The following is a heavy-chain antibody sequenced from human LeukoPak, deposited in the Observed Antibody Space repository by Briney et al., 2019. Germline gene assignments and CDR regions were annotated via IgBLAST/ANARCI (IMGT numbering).Heavy chain of an antibody. J-gene: IGHJ4*02. CDR3: ARGLAWDLDY. CDR2: ISYDGSNK. Sequence: PGGSLRLSCAASGFTFSSYAMHWVRQAPDKGLEWVAVISYDGSNKYYADSVKGRFTISRDNSKNTLYLQMNSLRAEDTAVYYCARGLAWDLDYWGQGTLVTVSS. CDR1: GFTFSSYA. V-gene: IGHV3-30-3*01. D-gene: IGHD1-26*01.